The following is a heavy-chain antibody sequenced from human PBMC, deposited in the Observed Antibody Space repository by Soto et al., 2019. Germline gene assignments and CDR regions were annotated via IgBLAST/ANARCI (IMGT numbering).Heavy chain of an antibody. D-gene: IGHD2-2*01. J-gene: IGHJ6*04. CDR3: ARDPIVVVPAAMPLDV. CDR1: GGTFSSYA. Sequence: GASVNVSCKASGGTFSSYAISWVRQAPGQGLEWMGGISANNGTTNYAQKLQGRVTITTDTSTRTAYMELRSLRSDDTAVYYCARDPIVVVPAAMPLDVWGKGTTVTVSS. CDR2: ISANNGTT. V-gene: IGHV1-18*01.